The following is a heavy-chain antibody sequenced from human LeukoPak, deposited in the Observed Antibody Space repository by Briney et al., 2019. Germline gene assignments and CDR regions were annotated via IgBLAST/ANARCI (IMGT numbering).Heavy chain of an antibody. CDR1: GFTFSSYA. CDR3: APRAGYYIDV. V-gene: IGHV3-23*01. Sequence: GGSLRLSCAAPGFTFSSYAMSWVRQAPGKGLEWVSGTSGSGGSTYYADSVKGRFTISRDNSKNTLYLQMNSLRAEDTAVYYCAPRAGYYIDVWGKGTTVTVSS. CDR2: TSGSGGST. J-gene: IGHJ6*03.